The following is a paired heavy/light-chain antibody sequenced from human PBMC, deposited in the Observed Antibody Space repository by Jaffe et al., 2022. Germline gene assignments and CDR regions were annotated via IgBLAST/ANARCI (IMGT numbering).Light chain of an antibody. CDR2: DNN. Sequence: QSVLTQPPSVSAAPGQKVTISCSGSSSNIGNNYVSWYQQLPGTAPKLLIYDNNKRPSGIPDRFSGSKSGTSATLGITGLQTGDEADYYCGTWDSSLSAQVFGTGTKVTVL. J-gene: IGLJ1*01. CDR3: GTWDSSLSAQV. CDR1: SSNIGNNY. V-gene: IGLV1-51*01.
Heavy chain of an antibody. CDR1: GFTFSSYA. J-gene: IGHJ6*03. CDR3: AKDGDITIFGVVIPPYYMDV. D-gene: IGHD3-3*01. Sequence: EVQLLESGGGLVQPGGSLRLSCAASGFTFSSYAMSWVRQAPGKGLEWVSAISGSGGSTYYADSVKGRFTISRDNSKNTLYLQMNSLRAEDTAVYYCAKDGDITIFGVVIPPYYMDVWGKGTTVTVSS. CDR2: ISGSGGST. V-gene: IGHV3-23*01.